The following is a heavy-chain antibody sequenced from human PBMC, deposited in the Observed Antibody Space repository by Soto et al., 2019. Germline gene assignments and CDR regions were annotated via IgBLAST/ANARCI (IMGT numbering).Heavy chain of an antibody. Sequence: SVKVSCKASGGTFSSYTISWVRQAPGQGLEWMGRITPILGIANYAQKFQGRVTITADKSTSTAYMELSSLRSEDTAVYYCARDGVGSSIDYWGQGTLVTVSS. J-gene: IGHJ4*02. D-gene: IGHD6-13*01. CDR3: ARDGVGSSIDY. V-gene: IGHV1-69*04. CDR2: ITPILGIA. CDR1: GGTFSSYT.